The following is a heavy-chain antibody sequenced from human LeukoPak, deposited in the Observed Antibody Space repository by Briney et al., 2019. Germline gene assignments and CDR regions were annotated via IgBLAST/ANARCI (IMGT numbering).Heavy chain of an antibody. J-gene: IGHJ4*02. CDR2: IKSKTDGGTT. Sequence: GGSLRLSCAASGFTFSNAWMSWVRQAPGKGLEWVGRIKSKTDGGTTDYAAPVKGIFTISRDDSKNTLYLQMNSLKTEDTAVYYCTTDSRATTATLDYWGQGTLVTVSS. CDR1: GFTFSNAW. V-gene: IGHV3-15*01. CDR3: TTDSRATTATLDY. D-gene: IGHD1-26*01.